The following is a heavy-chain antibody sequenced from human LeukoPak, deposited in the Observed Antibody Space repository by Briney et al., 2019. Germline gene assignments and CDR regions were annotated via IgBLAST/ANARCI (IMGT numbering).Heavy chain of an antibody. CDR3: ARGYFDY. CDR2: INHSGST. J-gene: IGHJ4*02. CDR1: GGSFSGYY. V-gene: IGHV4-34*01. Sequence: SETLSLTCAVYGGSFSGYYWSWIRQPPGKGLEWIREINHSGSTNYNPSLKSRVTISVDTSKNQFSLKLSSVTAADTAVYYCARGYFDYWGQGTLVTVSS.